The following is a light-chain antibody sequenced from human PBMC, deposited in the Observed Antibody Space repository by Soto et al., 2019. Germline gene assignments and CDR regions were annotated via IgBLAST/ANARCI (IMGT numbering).Light chain of an antibody. J-gene: IGKJ1*01. CDR2: SAS. V-gene: IGKV3D-20*02. Sequence: EIVLTQSPGTLSLSPGDRATLSCRASQTVTGNYLAWYHQKPGQAPRLLIHSASSRATGIPDRFSGSGSGTDFTLTISSLEPEDFAVYYCQQRSNWPPWTFGQGTKVDIK. CDR1: QTVTGNY. CDR3: QQRSNWPPWT.